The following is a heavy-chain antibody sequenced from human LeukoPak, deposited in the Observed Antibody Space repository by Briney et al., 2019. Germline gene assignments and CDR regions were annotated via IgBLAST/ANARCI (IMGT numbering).Heavy chain of an antibody. CDR2: IKQDGSEK. CDR3: ARDSSYYYGSGYMDV. J-gene: IGHJ6*03. Sequence: GGSLRLSCAASGFTFSSYWMSWVRQAPGKGLEWVANIKQDGSEKYYVGSVKGRFTISRDNAKNSLYLQMNSLRAEDTAVYCCARDSSYYYGSGYMDVWGKGTTVTVSS. CDR1: GFTFSSYW. D-gene: IGHD3-10*01. V-gene: IGHV3-7*01.